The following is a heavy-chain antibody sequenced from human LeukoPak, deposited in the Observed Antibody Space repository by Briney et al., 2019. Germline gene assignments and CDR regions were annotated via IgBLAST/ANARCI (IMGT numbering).Heavy chain of an antibody. J-gene: IGHJ4*02. Sequence: GGSLRLSGAGSGFIFSNYAMSWVRQAPGQGLEWVSTISNSGDATFYADAVKGRFTISRDNSKNTLYLQMYSLRAEDTAIYYCAKAPPYTKYFDYWGQGTLLTVSS. CDR1: GFIFSNYA. CDR3: AKAPPYTKYFDY. V-gene: IGHV3-23*01. D-gene: IGHD1-1*01. CDR2: ISNSGDAT.